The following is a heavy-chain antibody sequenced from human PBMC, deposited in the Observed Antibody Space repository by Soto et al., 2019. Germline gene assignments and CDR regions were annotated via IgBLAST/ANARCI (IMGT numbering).Heavy chain of an antibody. J-gene: IGHJ6*02. V-gene: IGHV5-51*01. D-gene: IGHD3-10*01. CDR2: THPVESET. CDR3: ARDEDYYYGYHRMDV. Sequence: DSLKISCQASGYSFTTYWIAWVRQKPGKGLEWMGITHPVESETRYSLSFQGQDTISFDRSISTAYLQWNGLKASDTAIYYCARDEDYYYGYHRMDVWGQGTTVTVSS. CDR1: GYSFTTYW.